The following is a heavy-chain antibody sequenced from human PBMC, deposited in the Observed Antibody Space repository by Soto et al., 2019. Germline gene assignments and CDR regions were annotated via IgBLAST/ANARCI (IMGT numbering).Heavy chain of an antibody. V-gene: IGHV3-30-3*01. CDR1: GFTFSSYA. CDR2: ISYDGSNK. Sequence: GGSLRLSCAASGFTFSSYAMHWVRQAPGKGLEWVAVISYDGSNKYYADSVKGRFTISRDNSKNTLYLQMNSLRAEDTAVYYCARDKRQFYYYYGMDVWGQGTTVTVSS. J-gene: IGHJ6*02. CDR3: ARDKRQFYYYYGMDV. D-gene: IGHD6-25*01.